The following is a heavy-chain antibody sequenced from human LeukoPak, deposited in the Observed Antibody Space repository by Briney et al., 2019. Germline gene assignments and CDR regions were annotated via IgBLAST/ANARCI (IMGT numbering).Heavy chain of an antibody. V-gene: IGHV3-30*07. Sequence: SRDNSKNTLYLQMNSLRAEDTAVYYCARDPFRGYSYGYFDYWGEGTLVTVSS. CDR3: ARDPFRGYSYGYFDY. D-gene: IGHD5-18*01. J-gene: IGHJ4*02.